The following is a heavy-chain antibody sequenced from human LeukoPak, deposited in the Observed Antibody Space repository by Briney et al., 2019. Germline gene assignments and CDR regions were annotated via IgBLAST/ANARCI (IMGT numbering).Heavy chain of an antibody. J-gene: IGHJ4*02. Sequence: QSGGSLRLSCAASGFTFSSYTMSWVRQAPGKGLEWVSAISGFGTSTYYADSVKGRFTISRDNAKNSLYLQMNSLRAEDTAVYYCARSSDAAMPSDFDYWGQGTLVTVSS. CDR1: GFTFSSYT. CDR3: ARSSDAAMPSDFDY. CDR2: ISGFGTST. D-gene: IGHD5-18*01. V-gene: IGHV3-23*01.